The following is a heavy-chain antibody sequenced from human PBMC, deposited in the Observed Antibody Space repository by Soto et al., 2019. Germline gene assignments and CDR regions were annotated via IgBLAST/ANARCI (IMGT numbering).Heavy chain of an antibody. CDR2: ISSRSDI. CDR1: GFTFSNYS. CDR3: AGDCTAGSLAYGLDV. J-gene: IGHJ6*02. V-gene: IGHV3-21*01. Sequence: GESLRLSCVGSGFTFSNYSINCGRHAPGKGLEWVSSISSRSDIYYAVPAQGRFTISRDNANNSVSLQMNSLRAEDTAAYYCAGDCTAGSLAYGLDVWGQGTTVTVSS. D-gene: IGHD2-8*02.